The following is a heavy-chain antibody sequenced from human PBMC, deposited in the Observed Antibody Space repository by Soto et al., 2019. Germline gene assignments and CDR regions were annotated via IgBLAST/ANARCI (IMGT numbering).Heavy chain of an antibody. D-gene: IGHD3-9*01. Sequence: GGSLRLSCAASGFTFSSYWMHWVRQAPGKGLVWVSRINSDGSSTSYADSVKGRFTISRDNAKNTLYLQMNSLRAEDTAVYHYAREDLVYAGYFPFDYWGQGILVTVSS. J-gene: IGHJ4*02. CDR1: GFTFSSYW. CDR3: AREDLVYAGYFPFDY. V-gene: IGHV3-74*01. CDR2: INSDGSST.